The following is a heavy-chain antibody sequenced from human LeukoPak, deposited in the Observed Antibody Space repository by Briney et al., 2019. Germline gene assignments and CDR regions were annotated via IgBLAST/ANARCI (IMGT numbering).Heavy chain of an antibody. CDR2: IYYSGST. D-gene: IGHD3-9*01. CDR3: ARGNDILTGYYTFDY. Sequence: SETLSLSCTVSGGSISSYYWSWIRQPPGKGLEWIGYIYYSGSTNYNPSLKSRVTISVDTSKNQFSLKLSSVTAADTAVYYCARGNDILTGYYTFDYWGQGTLVTVSS. CDR1: GGSISSYY. V-gene: IGHV4-59*01. J-gene: IGHJ4*02.